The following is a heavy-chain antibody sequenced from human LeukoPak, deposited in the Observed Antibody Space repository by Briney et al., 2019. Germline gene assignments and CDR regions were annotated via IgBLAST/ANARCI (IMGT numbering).Heavy chain of an antibody. CDR3: ARLYCSSTSCSSSFDY. V-gene: IGHV3-7*04. CDR1: GFTLSTYW. Sequence: GGSLRLSCAASGFTLSTYWMSWVRQAAGKGLEGVANIKQDGSAKYYVDSVKGRFTISRDNARNSLYLQMNSLRAEDAAVYYCARLYCSSTSCSSSFDYWGQGALVTASS. J-gene: IGHJ4*02. D-gene: IGHD2-2*01. CDR2: IKQDGSAK.